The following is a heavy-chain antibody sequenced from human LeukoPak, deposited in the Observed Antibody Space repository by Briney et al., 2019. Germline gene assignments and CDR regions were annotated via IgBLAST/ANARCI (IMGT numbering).Heavy chain of an antibody. J-gene: IGHJ4*02. D-gene: IGHD1-26*01. CDR2: ISSSSSTI. V-gene: IGHV3-48*04. CDR1: GFTFSSYS. Sequence: LTGGSLRLSCAVSGFTFSSYSMNWVRRAPGKGLEWVSYISSSSSTIYYADSVKGRFTISRDNTKNSLYLQMNSLRVEDTAVYYCARDYSPPHWSENSGHFDSWGLGTLVTVSS. CDR3: ARDYSPPHWSENSGHFDS.